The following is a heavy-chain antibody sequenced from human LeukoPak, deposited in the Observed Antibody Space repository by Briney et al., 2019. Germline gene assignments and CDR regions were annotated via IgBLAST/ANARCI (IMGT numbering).Heavy chain of an antibody. CDR2: IYSGGRT. CDR3: ARVMLAGTPNDAFDI. V-gene: IGHV3-66*01. CDR1: GFTVSGNY. D-gene: IGHD6-13*01. Sequence: PGGSLRLSCAASGFTVSGNYMSWVRQAPGKGLEWVSIIYSGGRTYHADSVKGRFTISRDNSKNTLYLQMNSLRAEDTAGYYCARVMLAGTPNDAFDIWGQGTMVTVSS. J-gene: IGHJ3*02.